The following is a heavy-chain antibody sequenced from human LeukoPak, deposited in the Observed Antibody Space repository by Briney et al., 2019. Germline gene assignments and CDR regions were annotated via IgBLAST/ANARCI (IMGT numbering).Heavy chain of an antibody. J-gene: IGHJ4*02. V-gene: IGHV1-24*01. CDR3: ATDPGSGWSQYYFDY. CDR2: FDPEDGET. Sequence: ASVKVSCKASGGTFSSYAISWVRQAPGKGLEWMGGFDPEDGETIYAQKFQGRVTKTEDTSTDTAYMELSSLRSEDTAVYYCATDPGSGWSQYYFDYWGQGTLVTVSS. CDR1: GGTFSSYA. D-gene: IGHD6-19*01.